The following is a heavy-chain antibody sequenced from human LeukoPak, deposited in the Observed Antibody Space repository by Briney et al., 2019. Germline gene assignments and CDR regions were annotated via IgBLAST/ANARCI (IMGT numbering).Heavy chain of an antibody. D-gene: IGHD2-8*01. V-gene: IGHV1-2*06. Sequence: ASVTVSCKASGYTFTGYYMHWVRQAPGQGLEWMGRINPNSGGTNYAQKFQGRVTMTRDTSISTAYMELSRLRSDDTAVYYCAIPGDCTNGVCYSFSADYWGQGTLVTVSS. CDR3: AIPGDCTNGVCYSFSADY. J-gene: IGHJ4*02. CDR2: INPNSGGT. CDR1: GYTFTGYY.